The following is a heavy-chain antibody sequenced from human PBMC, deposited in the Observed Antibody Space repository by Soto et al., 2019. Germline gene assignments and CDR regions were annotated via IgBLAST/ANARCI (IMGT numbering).Heavy chain of an antibody. Sequence: QVQLVESGGGVVQPGRSLRLSCAASGFTFSSYAMHWVRQAPGKGLERVAVISYDESNKYYADSVKGRFTISRDNSKNTLYLQMSSLRAEDTAVYYCARDSNYYDSSGYWAGDAFDIWGQGTMVTVSS. CDR2: ISYDESNK. D-gene: IGHD3-22*01. J-gene: IGHJ3*02. CDR1: GFTFSSYA. V-gene: IGHV3-30-3*01. CDR3: ARDSNYYDSSGYWAGDAFDI.